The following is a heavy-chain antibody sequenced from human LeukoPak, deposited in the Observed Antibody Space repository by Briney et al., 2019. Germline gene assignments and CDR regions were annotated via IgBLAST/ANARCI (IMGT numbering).Heavy chain of an antibody. CDR2: ISGSGGST. V-gene: IGHV3-23*01. J-gene: IGHJ4*02. CDR3: AKDSPLGYYDSSGYLDY. Sequence: RSGGSLRLSCAASGFTFSSYAMSWVRQAPGKGLEWVSAISGSGGSTYYADSVKGRFTISRDNSKNTLYLQMNSLRAEDTAVYYCAKDSPLGYYDSSGYLDYWGQGTLVTVSS. CDR1: GFTFSSYA. D-gene: IGHD3-22*01.